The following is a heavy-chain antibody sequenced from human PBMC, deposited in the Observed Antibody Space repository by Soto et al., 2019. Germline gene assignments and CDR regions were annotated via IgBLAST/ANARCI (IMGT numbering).Heavy chain of an antibody. CDR1: GFTFSNYW. D-gene: IGHD3-16*01. V-gene: IGHV3-74*01. CDR3: LRSFGDGCP. J-gene: IGHJ5*02. Sequence: EVQLVESGGGLVQPGGSLRLSCVGSGFTFSNYWMNWVRQAPGKGLVWVSRISTDGSSTNYADSVKGRFTISRDNAENTLYLPINSLRDDDTAVYYCLRSFGDGCPWGQGSLVTVST. CDR2: ISTDGSST.